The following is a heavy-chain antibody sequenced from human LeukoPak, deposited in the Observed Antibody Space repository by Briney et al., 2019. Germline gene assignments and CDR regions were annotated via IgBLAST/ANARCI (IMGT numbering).Heavy chain of an antibody. J-gene: IGHJ5*02. V-gene: IGHV3-74*01. CDR1: GFTFSSYW. CDR3: TKNSDTSIYLRWFDP. CDR2: INSDGSTT. D-gene: IGHD3-22*01. Sequence: GGSLRLSCAASGFTFSSYWMHWVRQAPGKGLVWVSRINSDGSTTNYADSVKGRFTISRDNAKTTPYLQMNSLRAEDTAVYYCTKNSDTSIYLRWFDPWGQGTLVTVSS.